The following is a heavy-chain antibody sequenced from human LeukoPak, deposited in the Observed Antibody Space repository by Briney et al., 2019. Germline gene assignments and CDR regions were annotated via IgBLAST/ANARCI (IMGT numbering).Heavy chain of an antibody. Sequence: SETLSLTCTVSGGSISSSSDYWGWIRQPPGKTLEWIGSIYPSGSTYYNPSLKSRVIILIDTSKNHFSLTLSSVTAADTAVYYCARSDGYGLVGIWGQGTMVTVSS. CDR1: GGSISSSSDY. CDR3: ARSDGYGLVGI. CDR2: IYPSGST. V-gene: IGHV4-39*07. D-gene: IGHD3-10*01. J-gene: IGHJ3*02.